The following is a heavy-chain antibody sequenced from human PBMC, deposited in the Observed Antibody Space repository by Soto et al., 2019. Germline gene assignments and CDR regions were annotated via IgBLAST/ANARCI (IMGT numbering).Heavy chain of an antibody. D-gene: IGHD3-3*01. V-gene: IGHV4-34*01. CDR3: ARARFSQWSQDYYGLDV. Sequence: LSLTCGLSGSLPVGSLSTYFWTWIRQPPGKGLEWIGEINHSGSPNYSPSLRGRVTISLDTSKKQFSLNLSSVAAADTAVYFCARARFSQWSQDYYGLDVWGQGTTVTVSS. CDR2: INHSGSP. J-gene: IGHJ6*02. CDR1: GSLPVGSLSTYF.